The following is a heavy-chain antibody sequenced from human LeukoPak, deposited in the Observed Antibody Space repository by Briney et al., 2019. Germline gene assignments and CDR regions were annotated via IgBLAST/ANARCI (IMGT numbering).Heavy chain of an antibody. J-gene: IGHJ4*02. CDR3: VRIRNVMVVPAAAVFDY. Sequence: SETLSLTCAVSGGSISSSNWWSWVRQPPGKGLEWIGEIYHSGSTNYNPSLKSRVTISVDKSKNQFSLKLSSVTAADTAVYYCVRIRNVMVVPAAAVFDYWGQGTLVTVSS. CDR2: IYHSGST. V-gene: IGHV4-4*02. CDR1: GGSISSSNW. D-gene: IGHD2-2*01.